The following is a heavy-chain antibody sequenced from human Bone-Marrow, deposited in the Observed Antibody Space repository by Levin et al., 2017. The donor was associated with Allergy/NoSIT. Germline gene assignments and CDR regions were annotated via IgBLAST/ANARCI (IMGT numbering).Heavy chain of an antibody. Sequence: ASVKVSCKASGYTFTSYDINWVRQATGQGLEWMGWMNPNSGNTGYAQKFQGRVTMTRNTSISTAYMELSSLRSEDTAVYYCASWHQRGWFGELLSPYYYYGMDGWGQGTTVTVSS. V-gene: IGHV1-8*01. CDR2: MNPNSGNT. CDR3: ASWHQRGWFGELLSPYYYYGMDG. CDR1: GYTFTSYD. D-gene: IGHD3-10*01. J-gene: IGHJ6*02.